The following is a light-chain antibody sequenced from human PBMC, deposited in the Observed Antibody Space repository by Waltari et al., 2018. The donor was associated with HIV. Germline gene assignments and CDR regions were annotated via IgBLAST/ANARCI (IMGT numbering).Light chain of an antibody. V-gene: IGKV4-1*01. Sequence: DIVMTQSPDSVAVSLGERATINCRSSQSVFYSSNNKNYLAWYQQKPGQSPKLLIYWASTRESGVPDRVSGSGSGTDFTLTISSLQAEDVAVYYCQQYYSTPPAFGQGTKLEIK. CDR3: QQYYSTPPA. CDR1: QSVFYSSNNKNY. CDR2: WAS. J-gene: IGKJ2*01.